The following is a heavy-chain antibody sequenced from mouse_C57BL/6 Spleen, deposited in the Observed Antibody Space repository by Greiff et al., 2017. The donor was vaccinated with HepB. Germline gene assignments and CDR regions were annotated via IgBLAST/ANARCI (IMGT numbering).Heavy chain of an antibody. CDR3: AREGFGYGSSYGAMDY. V-gene: IGHV1-63*01. CDR2: IYPGGGYT. Sequence: VQLQQSGAELVRPGTSVKMTCKASGYTFTNYWIGWAKQRPGHGLEWIGDIYPGGGYTNYNEKFKGKATLTADKSSSTAYMQFSSLTSEDSAIYYCAREGFGYGSSYGAMDYWGQGTSVTVSS. J-gene: IGHJ4*01. D-gene: IGHD1-1*01. CDR1: GYTFTNYW.